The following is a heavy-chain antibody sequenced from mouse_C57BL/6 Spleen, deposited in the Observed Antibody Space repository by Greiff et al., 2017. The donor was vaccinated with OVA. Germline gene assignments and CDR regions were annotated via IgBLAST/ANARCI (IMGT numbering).Heavy chain of an antibody. J-gene: IGHJ4*01. D-gene: IGHD1-1*01. CDR2: ISYSGST. Sequence: EVQVVESGPGLAKPSQTLSLTCSVTGYSITSDSWNWIRKFPGNKLEYMGYISYSGSTYYNPSLKCRISITRDTSKNQYYLQLNSVTTEDTATYYCARHYYYGSSYWAMDYWGQGTSVTVSS. V-gene: IGHV3-8*01. CDR3: ARHYYYGSSYWAMDY. CDR1: GYSITSDS.